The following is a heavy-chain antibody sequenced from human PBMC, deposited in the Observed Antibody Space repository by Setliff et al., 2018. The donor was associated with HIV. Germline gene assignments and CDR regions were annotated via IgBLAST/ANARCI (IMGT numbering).Heavy chain of an antibody. J-gene: IGHJ4*02. D-gene: IGHD6-19*01. V-gene: IGHV3-30*02. CDR1: GFTFSSYS. CDR2: IWYDGSNK. CDR3: AKDRAPGNPPLQWLGD. Sequence: PGGSLRLSCAASGFTFSSYSMNWVRQAPGKGLEWVAVIWYDGSNKYYADSVKGRFTISRDNSKDTLYLQMNSLRGEDTAVYYCAKDRAPGNPPLQWLGDWGQGTLVTVSS.